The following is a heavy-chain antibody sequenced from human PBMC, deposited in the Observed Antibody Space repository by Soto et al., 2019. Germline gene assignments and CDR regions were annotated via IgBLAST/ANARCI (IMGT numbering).Heavy chain of an antibody. CDR1: GGSFSGYY. D-gene: IGHD6-13*01. CDR2: INHSGST. J-gene: IGHJ6*02. Sequence: PSETLSLTCAVYGGSFSGYYWSWIRQPPGKGLEWIGEINHSGSTNYNPSLKSRVTISVDTSKNQFSLKLSSVTAADTAVYYCATAKSSSSWYYYYYYGMDVWGQGTTVTVSS. V-gene: IGHV4-34*01. CDR3: ATAKSSSSWYYYYYYGMDV.